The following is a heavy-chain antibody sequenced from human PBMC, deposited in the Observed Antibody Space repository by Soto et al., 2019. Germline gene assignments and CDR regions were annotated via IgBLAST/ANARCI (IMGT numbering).Heavy chain of an antibody. Sequence: PSETLSLTCAVYGGSFSGYYWSWIRQPPGKGLEWIGEINHSGSSNYNPSLKSRVTISVHTSKHQFSLKLSSVTAADTAVYYCARYFRYYGSGTTNGRWFDHWGQGTRVTVPS. CDR3: ARYFRYYGSGTTNGRWFDH. CDR1: GGSFSGYY. D-gene: IGHD3-10*01. V-gene: IGHV4-34*01. CDR2: INHSGSS. J-gene: IGHJ5*02.